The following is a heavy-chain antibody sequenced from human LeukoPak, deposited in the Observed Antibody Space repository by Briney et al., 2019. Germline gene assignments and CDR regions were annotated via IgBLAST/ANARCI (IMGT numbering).Heavy chain of an antibody. D-gene: IGHD3-22*01. Sequence: SETLSLTCTVSGGSITISYYYWGWIRQPPGKGLEWLGSIYYSGSTYYNSSLKGRVTISVDTSKNQFSLKLSSVTAADTAVYYCARAFENYYDTSGFDYWGQGTLVTVSS. J-gene: IGHJ4*02. V-gene: IGHV4-39*01. CDR1: GGSITISYYY. CDR3: ARAFENYYDTSGFDY. CDR2: IYYSGST.